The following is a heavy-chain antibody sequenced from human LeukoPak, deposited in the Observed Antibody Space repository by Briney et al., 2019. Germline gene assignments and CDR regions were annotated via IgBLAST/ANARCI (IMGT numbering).Heavy chain of an antibody. CDR3: ARSVSAYAGRGWFDP. J-gene: IGHJ5*02. D-gene: IGHD5-12*01. Sequence: SETLSLTCSVSGGSIRSLGYSWGWIRQPPGKGLEWIASMYYTGTTYYNPSLKSRVTMSVDTSKNQFSLNLTSVTAADTAVFYCARSVSAYAGRGWFDPWGQGTLVTDSS. CDR1: GGSIRSLGYS. CDR2: MYYTGTT. V-gene: IGHV4-39*07.